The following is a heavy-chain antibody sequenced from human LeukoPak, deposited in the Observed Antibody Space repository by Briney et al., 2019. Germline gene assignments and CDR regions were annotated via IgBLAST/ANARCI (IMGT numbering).Heavy chain of an antibody. CDR3: AGKGITGTSGWFDP. J-gene: IGHJ5*02. CDR2: ISWNSGSI. D-gene: IGHD1-7*01. Sequence: GRSLRLSFAASGFPFYDYAMHWVRQAPGKGLEWVSGISWNSGSIGYSDSVKGRFTISRDNAKNSLYLQMNSLRAEDTALYYCAGKGITGTSGWFDPWGQGTLVTVSS. CDR1: GFPFYDYA. V-gene: IGHV3-9*01.